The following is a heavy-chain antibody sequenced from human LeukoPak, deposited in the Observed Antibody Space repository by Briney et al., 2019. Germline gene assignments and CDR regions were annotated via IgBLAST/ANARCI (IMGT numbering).Heavy chain of an antibody. J-gene: IGHJ4*02. CDR2: IKQDGSET. V-gene: IGHV3-7*01. CDR1: GFSFSNSG. CDR3: ARDRSISGVVTIDF. D-gene: IGHD3-3*01. Sequence: GGSLRLSCAASGFSFSNSGMTWVRQSPGKGLEWAANIKQDGSETYYVDSVMGRFTISRLNAKNSVYLQMNSLRAEDTAVYYCARDRSISGVVTIDFWGQGTLVTVSS.